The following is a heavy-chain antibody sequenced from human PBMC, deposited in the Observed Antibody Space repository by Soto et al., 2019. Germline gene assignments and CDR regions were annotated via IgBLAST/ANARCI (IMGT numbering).Heavy chain of an antibody. CDR1: GFTFSSYA. CDR3: AKDPMVRGVIIIGLQFDP. D-gene: IGHD3-10*01. V-gene: IGHV3-23*01. J-gene: IGHJ5*02. CDR2: ISGSGGST. Sequence: PGGSLRLSCAASGFTFSSYAMSWVRQAPGKGLEWVSAISGSGGSTYYADSVKGRFTISRDNSKNTLYLQMNSLRAEDTAVYYCAKDPMVRGVIIIGLQFDPWGQGTLVTVSS.